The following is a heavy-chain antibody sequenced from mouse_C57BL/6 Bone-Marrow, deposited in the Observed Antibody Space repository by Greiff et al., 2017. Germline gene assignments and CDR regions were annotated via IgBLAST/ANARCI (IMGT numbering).Heavy chain of an antibody. J-gene: IGHJ4*01. CDR1: GYTFTSYG. CDR2: IYPSSGNT. D-gene: IGHD1-1*01. Sequence: VKLMESGAELARPGASVKLSCKASGYTFTSYGMSWVKQRTGQGLEWIGEIYPSSGNTYYNEKFKGKATLTADKSSSTAYMELRSLTSEDSAVYFCARSSPAVDAVFMDYWGQGTSVTVSS. V-gene: IGHV1-81*01. CDR3: ARSSPAVDAVFMDY.